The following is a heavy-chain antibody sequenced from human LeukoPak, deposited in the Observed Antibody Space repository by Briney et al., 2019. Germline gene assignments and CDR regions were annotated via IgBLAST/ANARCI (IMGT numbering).Heavy chain of an antibody. D-gene: IGHD6-6*01. CDR3: ARQRKQLVPSDY. J-gene: IGHJ4*02. CDR1: GGSFSGYY. V-gene: IGHV4-34*01. CDR2: INHSGST. Sequence: SETLSLTCAVYGGSFSGYYWSWIRQPPGKGLEWIGEINHSGSTNYNPSLKSRVTISVDTSKNQFSLKLSSVTAADTAVYYCARQRKQLVPSDYWGQGTLVTVSS.